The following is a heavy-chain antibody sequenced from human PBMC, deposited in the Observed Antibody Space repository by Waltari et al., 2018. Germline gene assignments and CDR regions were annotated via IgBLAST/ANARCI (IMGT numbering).Heavy chain of an antibody. V-gene: IGHV1-2*02. J-gene: IGHJ5*02. Sequence: QVQLVQSGAEVKKPGASVKVSCKASGYTFTGYYMHWVRQAPGQGLEWMGWINPNSGGTNYAQKFQGRVTMTRDTSISTAYMELSRLRSDDTAVYYCARAPKTSCYTCWFDPWGQGTLVTVSS. CDR2: INPNSGGT. D-gene: IGHD2-2*02. CDR1: GYTFTGYY. CDR3: ARAPKTSCYTCWFDP.